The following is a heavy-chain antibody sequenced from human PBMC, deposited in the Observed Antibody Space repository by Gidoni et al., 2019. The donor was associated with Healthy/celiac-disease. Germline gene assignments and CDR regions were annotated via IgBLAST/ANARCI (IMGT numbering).Heavy chain of an antibody. V-gene: IGHV4-59*01. CDR3: ARESLGYCSGGSCPDDAFDI. D-gene: IGHD2-15*01. CDR2: IYYSGST. J-gene: IGHJ3*02. Sequence: QVQLQESGPGLVKPSETLSLTCTVSGGSISSYYWSWIRQPPGKGLEWIGYIYYSGSTNYNPSLKSRVTISVDTSKNQFSLKLSSVTAADTAVYYCARESLGYCSGGSCPDDAFDIWGQGTMVTVSS. CDR1: GGSISSYY.